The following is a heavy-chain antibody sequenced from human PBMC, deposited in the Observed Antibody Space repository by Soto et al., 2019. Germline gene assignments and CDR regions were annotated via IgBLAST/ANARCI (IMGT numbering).Heavy chain of an antibody. CDR3: PRTYGDYSAFYY. J-gene: IGHJ4*02. CDR2: INSDGSKI. V-gene: IGHV3-74*01. CDR1: GFTFSSYW. D-gene: IGHD4-17*01. Sequence: EVQLVESGGGLVQPGGSLRLSCAASGFTFSSYWMHWVRQAPGKGLVWVSRINSDGSKISYADSVKGRFTISRDNAKNTLYLQRNSLRAEDTAVYYCPRTYGDYSAFYYWGQGARVTVSS.